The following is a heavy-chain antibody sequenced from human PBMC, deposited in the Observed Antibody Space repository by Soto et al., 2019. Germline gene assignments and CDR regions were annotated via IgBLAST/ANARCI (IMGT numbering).Heavy chain of an antibody. CDR2: INPNSGGT. CDR1: GYTFTGYY. CDR3: ARDGPYYYDSSGYYSYFDY. V-gene: IGHV1-2*02. J-gene: IGHJ4*02. D-gene: IGHD3-22*01. Sequence: QVQLVQSGAEVKKPGASVKVSCKASGYTFTGYYMHWVRQAPGQGLEWMGWINPNSGGTNYAQKFQGRVTMTRDTSISTAYMELSRLRSDDTAVYYCARDGPYYYDSSGYYSYFDYWGQGTLVTVSS.